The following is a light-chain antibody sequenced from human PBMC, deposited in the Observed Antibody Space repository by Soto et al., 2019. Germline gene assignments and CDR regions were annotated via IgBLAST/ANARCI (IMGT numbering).Light chain of an antibody. J-gene: IGKJ1*01. CDR2: AAS. CDR3: QQLHSYPIT. V-gene: IGKV1-9*01. Sequence: IQLTQSPSCLCASVPGGVTIXCRTSQGISTFLAWYQQKPGKAPKPLIYAASTLQSGVPSRFSGSGSGTDFTLTISSLQPEDSATYYCQQLHSYPITFGHGTKVDNK. CDR1: QGISTF.